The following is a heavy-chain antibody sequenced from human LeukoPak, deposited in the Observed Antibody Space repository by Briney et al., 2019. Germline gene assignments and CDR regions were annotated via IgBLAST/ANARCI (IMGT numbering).Heavy chain of an antibody. J-gene: IGHJ4*02. Sequence: SETLSLTCAVYGGSFSGYYWSWIRQPPGKGLEWIGEINHSGSTYYNPSLKSRVTISVDTSKNQFSLKLTSVTAADTAVYYCASFYGDYGGFWVYWGQGTLVTVSS. CDR1: GGSFSGYY. D-gene: IGHD4-17*01. CDR3: ASFYGDYGGFWVY. CDR2: INHSGST. V-gene: IGHV4-34*01.